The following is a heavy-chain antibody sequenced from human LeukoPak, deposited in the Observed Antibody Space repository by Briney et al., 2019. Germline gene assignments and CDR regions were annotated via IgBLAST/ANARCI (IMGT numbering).Heavy chain of an antibody. CDR3: ARESKHCSGGSCYSGGPFDY. J-gene: IGHJ4*02. D-gene: IGHD2-15*01. V-gene: IGHV3-30*01. CDR1: GFTFSSYA. CDR2: ISYDGSNK. Sequence: GRSLRLSCAASGFTFSSYAMHWVRQAPGKGLEWVAVISYDGSNKYYADSVKGRFTISRDNSKNTLYLQMNSLRAEDTAVYYCARESKHCSGGSCYSGGPFDYWGQGTLVTVSS.